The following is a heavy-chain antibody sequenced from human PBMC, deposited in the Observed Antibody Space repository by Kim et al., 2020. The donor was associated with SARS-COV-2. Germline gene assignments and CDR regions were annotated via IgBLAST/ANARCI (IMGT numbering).Heavy chain of an antibody. Sequence: GGSLRLSCAASGFTFSSYWMTWVRQAPGKGLEWVANIKQDGNQKSYVDSVKGRFTISRDNSKNSLYLQMNSLRVEETAVYYCARDGDLYSSGKDAFDIWGQGTMVTVSS. J-gene: IGHJ3*02. V-gene: IGHV3-7*01. CDR1: GFTFSSYW. CDR2: IKQDGNQK. CDR3: ARDGDLYSSGKDAFDI. D-gene: IGHD6-19*01.